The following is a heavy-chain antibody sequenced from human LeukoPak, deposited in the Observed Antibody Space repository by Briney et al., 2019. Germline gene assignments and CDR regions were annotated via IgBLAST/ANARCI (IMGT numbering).Heavy chain of an antibody. V-gene: IGHV1-69*05. CDR2: IIPIFGTA. Sequence: SVKVSCKASGGTFSSYAISLVRQAPGQGLEWMGGIIPIFGTANYAQKFQGRVTITTDESTSTAYMELSSLRSEDTAVYYCARAGYYYDSSGYYYYWYFDLWGRGTLVTVSS. J-gene: IGHJ2*01. CDR1: GGTFSSYA. CDR3: ARAGYYYDSSGYYYYWYFDL. D-gene: IGHD3-22*01.